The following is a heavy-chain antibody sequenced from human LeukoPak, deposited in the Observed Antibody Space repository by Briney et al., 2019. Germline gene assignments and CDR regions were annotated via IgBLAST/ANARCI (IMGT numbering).Heavy chain of an antibody. CDR3: ARDRRTTGATANYYYMDV. D-gene: IGHD1-1*01. J-gene: IGHJ6*03. CDR1: GYSISSGYY. CDR2: IYHSGST. Sequence: SQTLSLTCAVSGYSISSGYYWGWIRQPPGKGLEWIGSIYHSGSTYYNPSLKSRVTISVDTSKNQFSLKLSSVTAADTAVYFCARDRRTTGATANYYYMDVWGKGTTVTVSS. V-gene: IGHV4-38-2*02.